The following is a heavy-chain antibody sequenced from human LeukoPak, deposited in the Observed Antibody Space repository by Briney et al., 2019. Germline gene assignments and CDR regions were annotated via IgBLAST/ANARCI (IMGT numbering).Heavy chain of an antibody. Sequence: GGSLRLSCAASGFPFSSYNMNWVRQAPGKGLEWVSWLQSSSRSLFYADSVKGRFTVSRDDAKNSLYLQLNSLRAEDTAVYYCARDSPGWGGFDFWGQGTLVTVSP. CDR1: GFPFSSYN. V-gene: IGHV3-48*01. CDR2: LQSSSRSL. CDR3: ARDSPGWGGFDF. J-gene: IGHJ4*02. D-gene: IGHD3-10*01.